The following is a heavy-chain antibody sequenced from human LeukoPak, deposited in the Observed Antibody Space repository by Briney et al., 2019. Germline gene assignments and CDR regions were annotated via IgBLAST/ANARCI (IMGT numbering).Heavy chain of an antibody. D-gene: IGHD5-12*01. CDR1: GLSLSTSGVG. V-gene: IGHV2-5*01. Sequence: SGPTLLNPTPPLTLTSTLSGLSLSTSGVGVGWIRQPPGKALEWLALIYWNDEKRYSPSLKSRLTITKDTSKIQVVLAMTNVEAVDPATYSCANMQYSFDSGVVDDAFGIWGQGTMVTVSS. CDR3: ANMQYSFDSGVVDDAFGI. CDR2: IYWNDEK. J-gene: IGHJ3*02.